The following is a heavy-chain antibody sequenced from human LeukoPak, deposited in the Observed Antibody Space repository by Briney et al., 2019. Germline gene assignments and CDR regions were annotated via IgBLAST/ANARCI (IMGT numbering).Heavy chain of an antibody. Sequence: GGSLRLSCAASGFTFSTYSMNWVRQAPGKGLEWVAFIRYDGSNKYYADSVKGRFTISRDNSKNTLYLQMNSLRAEDTAVYYCAKDSGDYIVVVTGGEYFQHWGQGTLVTVSS. CDR2: IRYDGSNK. J-gene: IGHJ1*01. CDR1: GFTFSTYS. D-gene: IGHD2-21*02. CDR3: AKDSGDYIVVVTGGEYFQH. V-gene: IGHV3-30*02.